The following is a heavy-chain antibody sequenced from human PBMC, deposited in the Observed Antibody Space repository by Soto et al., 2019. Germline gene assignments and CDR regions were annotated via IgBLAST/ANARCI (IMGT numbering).Heavy chain of an antibody. V-gene: IGHV4-30-4*01. CDR1: GGSISSGDYY. CDR3: ASRKSSPYFDY. J-gene: IGHJ4*02. Sequence: QVQLQESGPGLVKPSQTLSLTCTVSGGSISSGDYYWSWIRQPPGKGLEWIGNIYYSGSTYSNPSLKSRVTISRDTSKIQFSLKLSSVTAADTAVYYCASRKSSPYFDYWGQGTLVTVSS. D-gene: IGHD3-10*01. CDR2: IYYSGST.